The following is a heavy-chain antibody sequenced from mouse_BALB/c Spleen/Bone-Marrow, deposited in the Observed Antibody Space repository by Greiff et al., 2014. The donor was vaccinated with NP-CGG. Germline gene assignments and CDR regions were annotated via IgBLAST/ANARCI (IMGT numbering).Heavy chain of an antibody. D-gene: IGHD1-1*01. V-gene: IGHV14-3*02. J-gene: IGHJ1*01. Sequence: EVQLVESGAELAKPGASVELSCTASGFNIKDTYMHWVKQRPEQGLEWIGRIDPANGDTKYDPKFQGKATITADTSSNTAYLQLSSLTSEDTAVYYCTKPSFYYGSSYWYFDVWGAGTTVTVSS. CDR2: IDPANGDT. CDR3: TKPSFYYGSSYWYFDV. CDR1: GFNIKDTY.